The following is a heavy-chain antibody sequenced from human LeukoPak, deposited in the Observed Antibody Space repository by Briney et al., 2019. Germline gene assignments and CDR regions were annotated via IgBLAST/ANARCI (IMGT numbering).Heavy chain of an antibody. J-gene: IGHJ3*02. CDR2: INHSGST. Sequence: SETLSLTCAVYGGSFSGYYWSWIRQPPGKGLEGIGEINHSGSTNYNPSLKSRVTISVDTSKNQFSLKLSSVTAADTAVYYCARRPDFWSGSDAFDIWGQGTMVTVSS. CDR1: GGSFSGYY. CDR3: ARRPDFWSGSDAFDI. D-gene: IGHD3-3*01. V-gene: IGHV4-34*01.